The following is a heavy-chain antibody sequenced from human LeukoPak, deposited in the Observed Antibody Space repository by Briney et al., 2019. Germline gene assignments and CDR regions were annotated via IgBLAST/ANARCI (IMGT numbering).Heavy chain of an antibody. CDR2: IYPGDSDT. J-gene: IGHJ2*01. D-gene: IGHD5-18*01. CDR1: GYSFTSYL. V-gene: IGHV5-51*01. CDR3: ARQRGYSYGPYWYFDL. Sequence: GESLKISCKGSGYSFTSYLIAWVRQMPGKGLEWMGIIYPGDSDTRYSPSFQGHVTISADKSISTAYLQWSSLKASDTAMYYCARQRGYSYGPYWYFDLWGRGTLVTVSS.